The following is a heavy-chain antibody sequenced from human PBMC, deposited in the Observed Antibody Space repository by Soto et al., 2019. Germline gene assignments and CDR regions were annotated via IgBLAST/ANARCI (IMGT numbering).Heavy chain of an antibody. Sequence: EEQLLESGGGLVQPGGSLRLSCAASGFTFSNFPMSWVRQAPGKGLEWVSHISGSGAVTYYADSVKGRFTISRDNFKNTLSLQMSSLRVEDTAVYYCAKEGYCSGGRCYYNCFDPWGQGTLVTVSS. D-gene: IGHD2-15*01. V-gene: IGHV3-23*01. CDR2: ISGSGAVT. CDR3: AKEGYCSGGRCYYNCFDP. J-gene: IGHJ5*02. CDR1: GFTFSNFP.